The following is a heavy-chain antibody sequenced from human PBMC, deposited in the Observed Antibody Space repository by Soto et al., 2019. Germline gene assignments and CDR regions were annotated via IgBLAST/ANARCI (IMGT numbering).Heavy chain of an antibody. D-gene: IGHD6-6*01. CDR3: ARVVGQLVYYYYGMDV. J-gene: IGHJ6*02. CDR2: ISSSSSYI. Sequence: GGSLRLSCAASGFTFSSYSMNWFRQAPGKGLEWVSPISSSSSYIYYADSVKGRFTISRDNAKNSLYLQMNSLRAEDTAVYYCARVVGQLVYYYYGMDVWGQGTTVTVSS. CDR1: GFTFSSYS. V-gene: IGHV3-21*01.